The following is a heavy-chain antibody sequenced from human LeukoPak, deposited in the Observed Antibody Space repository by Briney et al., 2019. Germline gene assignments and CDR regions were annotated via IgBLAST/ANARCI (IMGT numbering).Heavy chain of an antibody. J-gene: IGHJ5*02. D-gene: IGHD2-2*01. CDR2: INHSGST. V-gene: IGHV4-34*01. Sequence: SETLSLTCAVYGGSFSGYYWSWIRQPPGKGLEWIGEINHSGSTNYNPSLKSRVTISVDTSKNQFSLKLSSVTAADTAVYYCARATASAAIGSWFDPWGQGTLVTVSS. CDR3: ARATASAAIGSWFDP. CDR1: GGSFSGYY.